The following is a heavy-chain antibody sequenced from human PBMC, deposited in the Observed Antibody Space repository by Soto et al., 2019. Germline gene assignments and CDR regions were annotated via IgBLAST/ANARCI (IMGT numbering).Heavy chain of an antibody. Sequence: QVQLQESGPGLVKPSETLSLTCTVSGGSISGYFWSWMRQPPGKELEWIGYIYYSGSTNYNPSLKSRITMSVDSSKNQFSLKLSSVTAADTAVYYCARHRYGSGSLYNWFDPRGQGTLVTVSS. V-gene: IGHV4-59*01. CDR2: IYYSGST. CDR3: ARHRYGSGSLYNWFDP. CDR1: GGSISGYF. D-gene: IGHD3-10*01. J-gene: IGHJ5*02.